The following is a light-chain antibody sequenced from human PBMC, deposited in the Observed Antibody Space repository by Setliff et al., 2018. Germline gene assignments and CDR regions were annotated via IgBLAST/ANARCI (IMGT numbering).Light chain of an antibody. V-gene: IGLV2-8*01. Sequence: SALAQPPSASGSPGQSVTISCTRTSSDVGGINHVSWYQQHPGKAPRLMIFEVSKRPSGVPDRFSGSKSGNTASLTVSGLQAEDEADYYCSSYAGNYIYVFGTGTKGTVL. CDR3: SSYAGNYIYV. CDR2: EVS. CDR1: SSDVGGINH. J-gene: IGLJ1*01.